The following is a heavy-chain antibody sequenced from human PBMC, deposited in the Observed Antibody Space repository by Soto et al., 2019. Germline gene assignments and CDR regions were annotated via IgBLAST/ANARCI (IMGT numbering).Heavy chain of an antibody. CDR1: GGTFSSYA. CDR2: IIPIFGTA. V-gene: IGHV1-69*13. J-gene: IGHJ4*02. D-gene: IGHD4-17*01. CDR3: ASGSDHNYGDYFGY. Sequence: SVKVCCKASGGTFSSYAISWVRQAPGQGLEWMGGIIPIFGTANYAQKFQGRVTITADESTSTAYMELSSLRSEDTAVYYCASGSDHNYGDYFGYWGQGTLVTVSS.